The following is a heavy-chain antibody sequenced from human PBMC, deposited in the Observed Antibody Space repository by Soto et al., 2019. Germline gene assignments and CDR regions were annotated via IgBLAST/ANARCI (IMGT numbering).Heavy chain of an antibody. CDR3: ARGRIIVAGGFDP. CDR2: MNPSTGNT. V-gene: IGHV1-8*01. CDR1: GYTFTSYD. J-gene: IGHJ5*02. Sequence: GPVKVSCKASGYTFTSYDIIWVRQATGQGLEWMGWMNPSTGNTDSAEKFQGRLTMTRNTSISTVYMELSSLSFEDTAVYYCARGRIIVAGGFDPWGQGTLVTVSS. D-gene: IGHD6-19*01.